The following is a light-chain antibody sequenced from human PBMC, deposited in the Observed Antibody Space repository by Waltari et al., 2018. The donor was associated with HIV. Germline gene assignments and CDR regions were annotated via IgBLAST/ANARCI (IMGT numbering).Light chain of an antibody. CDR3: QSADTSGTYVV. V-gene: IGLV3-25*03. Sequence: PPSVSVSPGQTATITCSGESLAKQYGYWYQQKSGQAPLLVIYKDTERPSGIPDRFSGSTSGAIVTLTISGVQAEDEADYYCQSADTSGTYVVFGGGTKLTVL. CDR1: SLAKQY. J-gene: IGLJ2*01. CDR2: KDT.